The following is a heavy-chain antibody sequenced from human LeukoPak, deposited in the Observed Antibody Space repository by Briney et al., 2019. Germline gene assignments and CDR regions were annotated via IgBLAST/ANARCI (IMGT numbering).Heavy chain of an antibody. CDR3: ARDQSQAGPTTVDY. J-gene: IGHJ4*02. D-gene: IGHD1-14*01. CDR2: INIDGTNT. V-gene: IGHV3-74*03. CDR1: GFTFSNSW. Sequence: EGSLRLSCVASGFTFSNSWMHWVRQVPGKGLLWVSRINIDGTNTKYADSVKGRFTISRDNAKNTLYLQMNTLRAEDTAVYYCARDQSQAGPTTVDYWGQGTLVTISS.